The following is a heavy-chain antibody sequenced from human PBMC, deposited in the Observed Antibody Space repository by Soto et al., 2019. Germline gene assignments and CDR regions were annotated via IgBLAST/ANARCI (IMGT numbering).Heavy chain of an antibody. CDR3: AHKGPEDWPLDY. D-gene: IGHD3-9*01. CDR1: GFSLSTSGVG. J-gene: IGHJ4*02. V-gene: IGHV2-5*02. CDR2: IYWDDSK. Sequence: QITLKESGPTLVRPTQTLTLTCAFSGFSLSTSGVGVGWIRQPPGKALEWLAVIYWDDSKYYSPSLRSRLTITKDTSKNQVVLTVTNMDPMDTGTYYCAHKGPEDWPLDYWGQGTLVTVSS.